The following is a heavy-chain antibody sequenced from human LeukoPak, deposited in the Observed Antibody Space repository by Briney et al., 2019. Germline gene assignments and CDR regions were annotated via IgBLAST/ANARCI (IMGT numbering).Heavy chain of an antibody. CDR3: ARGGAYSYGPLDI. Sequence: PGGSLRPSCAASGFTFSSYWMHWVRQAPGKGLVWVSRLNSDGSSASYADSVKGRFTISRDNAKNTLYLQMNSLRAEDTAVYYCARGGAYSYGPLDIWGQGTMVTVSS. CDR1: GFTFSSYW. J-gene: IGHJ3*02. D-gene: IGHD5-18*01. V-gene: IGHV3-74*01. CDR2: LNSDGSSA.